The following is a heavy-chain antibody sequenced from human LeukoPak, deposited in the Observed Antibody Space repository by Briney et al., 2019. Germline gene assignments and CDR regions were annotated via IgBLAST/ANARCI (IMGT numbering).Heavy chain of an antibody. CDR2: IIPIFGTA. Sequence: AASVTVSCTASGGTFSSYAISWVRQAPGQGLEWMGGIIPIFGTANYAQKFQGRVTITADESTSTAYMELSSLRSEDTAVYYCARENWNYVGYFDYWGQGTLVTVSS. V-gene: IGHV1-69*13. CDR1: GGTFSSYA. D-gene: IGHD1-7*01. CDR3: ARENWNYVGYFDY. J-gene: IGHJ4*02.